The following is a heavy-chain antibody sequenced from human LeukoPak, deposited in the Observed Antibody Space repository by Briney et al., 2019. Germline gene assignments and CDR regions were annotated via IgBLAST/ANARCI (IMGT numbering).Heavy chain of an antibody. Sequence: GGPLRLSCAASGFTFSSYSMNWVRQAPGKGLEWVSSISSSSSYIYYADSVKGRFTISRDNAKNSLYLQMNSLRAEDTAVYYCARGTNWDYYYYYMDVWGKGTTVTISS. CDR3: ARGTNWDYYYYYMDV. V-gene: IGHV3-21*04. CDR1: GFTFSSYS. D-gene: IGHD7-27*01. J-gene: IGHJ6*03. CDR2: ISSSSSYI.